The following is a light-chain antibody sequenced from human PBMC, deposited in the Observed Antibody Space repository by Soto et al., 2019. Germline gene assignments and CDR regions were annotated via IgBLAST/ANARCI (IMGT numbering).Light chain of an antibody. J-gene: IGKJ2*01. CDR2: DAS. V-gene: IGKV3-15*01. Sequence: IMMTLSLAAVSLTPRERATLSCRACQNIDNTLAWYQRKPGQAPRILIYDASTRDTGVPARFSGSGSGTDFTLTIGSLQSEDFAVYCCQVYNNRLRTFGQGGKVDI. CDR3: QVYNNRLRT. CDR1: QNIDNT.